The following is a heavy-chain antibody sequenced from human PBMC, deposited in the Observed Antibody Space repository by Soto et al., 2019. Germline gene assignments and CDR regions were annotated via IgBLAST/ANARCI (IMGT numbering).Heavy chain of an antibody. Sequence: PGGSLRLSCAASGFTFSSYAMSWVRQSPGKGLEWVSAISGSGGSTYYADSVKGRFTISRDNSKDTLYLQMNSLRAEDTAVYYCLIVPRLNYYYGMDVWGQGTTVTVSS. CDR3: LIVPRLNYYYGMDV. CDR1: GFTFSSYA. V-gene: IGHV3-23*01. J-gene: IGHJ6*02. CDR2: ISGSGGST. D-gene: IGHD3-16*02.